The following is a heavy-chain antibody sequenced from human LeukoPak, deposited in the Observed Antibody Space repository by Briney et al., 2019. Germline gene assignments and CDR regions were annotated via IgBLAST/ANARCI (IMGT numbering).Heavy chain of an antibody. Sequence: GGFLRLSCAASGFTVSNNYMSWVRQAPGKGLEWVSVIYTGGNTFYADSVKGRFTISRDNSKNTLYLQMNSLRAEDTAVYYCASLAWYVNYWGQGTLVTVSS. CDR3: ASLAWYVNY. CDR1: GFTVSNNY. D-gene: IGHD6-13*01. J-gene: IGHJ4*02. V-gene: IGHV3-53*01. CDR2: IYTGGNT.